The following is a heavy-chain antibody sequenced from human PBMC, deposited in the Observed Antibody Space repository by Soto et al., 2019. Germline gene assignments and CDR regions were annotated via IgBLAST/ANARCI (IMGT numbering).Heavy chain of an antibody. Sequence: GSLRLSCAASGFTFSSYSMTWVRQAPGKGLEWVSTISGSSGSTYYADSVKGRFTISRDSSKNTLYLQMNSLSAEDTAVYYCAKAGSNWDIDYWGQGTLVTVSS. D-gene: IGHD7-27*01. CDR2: ISGSSGST. CDR1: GFTFSSYS. V-gene: IGHV3-23*01. CDR3: AKAGSNWDIDY. J-gene: IGHJ4*02.